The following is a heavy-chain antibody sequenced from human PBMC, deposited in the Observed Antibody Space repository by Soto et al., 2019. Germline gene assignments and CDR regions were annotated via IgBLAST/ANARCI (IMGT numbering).Heavy chain of an antibody. V-gene: IGHV2-5*02. CDR1: GFSLTTSGVG. J-gene: IGHJ4*02. Sequence: QITLNESGPTPVKPRQTLTLTCTFSGFSLTTSGVGVGWIRQSPGKAPEWRALIYWDDDKRYSPSLKSRLTITKDTSKNQVVLNMADLDPADTATYYCAHRVLRTVFGLVTTTAIYFDFWGQGAPVAVSS. CDR3: AHRVLRTVFGLVTTTAIYFDF. D-gene: IGHD3-3*01. CDR2: IYWDDDK.